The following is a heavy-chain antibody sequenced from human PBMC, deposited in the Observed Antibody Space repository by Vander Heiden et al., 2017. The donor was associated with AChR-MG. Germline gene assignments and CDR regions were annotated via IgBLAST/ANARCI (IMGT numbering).Heavy chain of an antibody. CDR3: ARGFGYGDY. Sequence: VQVVESGGGVVQPGRSLRLSCAASGFTFSRHGMHWVRQAPGKGLEWVAVIWYDGGNKFYADSVKGRFTISRDNSKNTVFLQMDSLRVEDTAVYFCARGFGYGDYWGQGTLVTVSS. D-gene: IGHD3-10*01. J-gene: IGHJ4*02. V-gene: IGHV3-33*01. CDR2: IWYDGGNK. CDR1: GFTFSRHG.